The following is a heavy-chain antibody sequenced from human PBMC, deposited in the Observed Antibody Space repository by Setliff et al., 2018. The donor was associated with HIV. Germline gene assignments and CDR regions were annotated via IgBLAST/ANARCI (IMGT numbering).Heavy chain of an antibody. CDR1: EFTFSSYS. D-gene: IGHD3-10*01. V-gene: IGHV3-48*01. CDR2: ITSSSGAI. CDR3: ASSGSGSYYNGLGY. Sequence: GGSLRLSCAASEFTFSSYSMNWVRQAPGKGLEWIACITSSSGAIYYADSVRGRFTISRYNAKNSLSLQMKSLRPEDTAVYYCASSGSGSYYNGLGYWGQGTLVTVSS. J-gene: IGHJ4*02.